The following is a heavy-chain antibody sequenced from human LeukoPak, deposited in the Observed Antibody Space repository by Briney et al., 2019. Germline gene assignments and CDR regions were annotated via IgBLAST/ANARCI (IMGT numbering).Heavy chain of an antibody. D-gene: IGHD1-14*01. V-gene: IGHV5-51*01. J-gene: IGHJ3*01. CDR1: GYSFDTYW. CDR3: ARGFGIV. Sequence: GESLKISCEASGYSFDTYWIGWVRQMPGKGLEWMGMIYPDDFDTRYSPSFEGQVTISADKSINTAYLQWSSLKASDTATYYCARGFGIVWGQGTLVTVSS. CDR2: IYPDDFDT.